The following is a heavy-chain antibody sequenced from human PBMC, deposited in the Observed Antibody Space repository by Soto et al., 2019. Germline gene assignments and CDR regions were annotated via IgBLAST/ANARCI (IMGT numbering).Heavy chain of an antibody. D-gene: IGHD2-15*01. J-gene: IGHJ6*02. Sequence: GGSLRLSCAASGFTFSSYAMSWVRQAPGKGLEWVSAISGSGGSTYYADSVKGRFTISRDNSKNTLYLQMNSLRAEDTAVYYCANIPFYCSGGSCFREDYYYYYGMDVWGQGTTVTVSS. V-gene: IGHV3-23*01. CDR3: ANIPFYCSGGSCFREDYYYYYGMDV. CDR2: ISGSGGST. CDR1: GFTFSSYA.